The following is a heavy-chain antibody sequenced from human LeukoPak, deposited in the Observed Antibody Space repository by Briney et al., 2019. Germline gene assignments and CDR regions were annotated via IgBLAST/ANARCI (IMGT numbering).Heavy chain of an antibody. D-gene: IGHD3-10*01. CDR3: ASYYASGVSAYDYFGMDV. Sequence: SETLSLTCAVSGYSISSGYYWGWIRQPPGKGLEWIGSMYHNRGTYYNPSLKSRVTISMDTSKNQFSLRLSSVTAADTAVYYCASYYASGVSAYDYFGMDVWGKGTTGTVS. V-gene: IGHV4-38-2*01. CDR1: GYSISSGYY. J-gene: IGHJ6*04. CDR2: MYHNRGT.